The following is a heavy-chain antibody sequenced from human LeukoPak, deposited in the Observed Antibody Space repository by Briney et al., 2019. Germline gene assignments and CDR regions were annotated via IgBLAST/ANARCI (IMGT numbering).Heavy chain of an antibody. V-gene: IGHV1-3*01. D-gene: IGHD6-13*01. Sequence: ASVKVSCKASGYTFTSYAMHWVRQAPGQRLEWMGWINAGYGNTKYSQKFQGRVTITRDTSASTAYMELSSLRSEDTAVYYCARDGGIAAAGTPFDYWGQGTLVTVSS. CDR2: INAGYGNT. CDR1: GYTFTSYA. CDR3: ARDGGIAAAGTPFDY. J-gene: IGHJ4*02.